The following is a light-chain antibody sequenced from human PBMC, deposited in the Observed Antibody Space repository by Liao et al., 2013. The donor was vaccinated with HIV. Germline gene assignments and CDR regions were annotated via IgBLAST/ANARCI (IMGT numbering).Light chain of an antibody. CDR2: YDD. J-gene: IGLJ3*02. CDR3: QVWDSNSNLWV. Sequence: SYELTQPPSVSVAPGKTARITCGGDNIGTKSVHWYQQKPGQAPVVVIYYDDDRPSGIPERFSGSNSGNTATLTISRVEAGDEAGYSCQVWDSNSNLWVFGGGTKVTVL. V-gene: IGLV3-21*01. CDR1: NIGTKS.